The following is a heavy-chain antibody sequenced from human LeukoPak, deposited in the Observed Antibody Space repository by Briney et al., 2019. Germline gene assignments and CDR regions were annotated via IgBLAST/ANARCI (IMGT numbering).Heavy chain of an antibody. J-gene: IGHJ4*01. CDR3: ARDWAQGTRDHQGGY. V-gene: IGHV3-21*01. CDR1: GFTFSSYS. CDR2: ISSGSSYI. Sequence: GGSLRLSCAASGFTFSSYSMNWVRHAPGKGLEWVSSISSGSSYIYYADSLKGRFTISRYNAKNSLYLQMNSLRAEDTAVYYCARDWAQGTRDHQGGYWGQGTLVTVSS. D-gene: IGHD1-1*01.